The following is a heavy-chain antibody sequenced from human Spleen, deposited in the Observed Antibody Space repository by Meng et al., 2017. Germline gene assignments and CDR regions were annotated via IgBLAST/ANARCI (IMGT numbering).Heavy chain of an antibody. Sequence: SETLSLTCAVSGGSISSSNWWTWVRQPPGKGPEWIGEIYHSGGTNYNPSLKSRVTISVDTSKNQFSLSLSSMTAADTAVYYCARDLGGRYSYGYYYYYYGMDVWGQGTTVTVSS. V-gene: IGHV4-4*02. D-gene: IGHD5-18*01. CDR1: GGSISSSNW. J-gene: IGHJ6*02. CDR2: IYHSGGT. CDR3: ARDLGGRYSYGYYYYYYGMDV.